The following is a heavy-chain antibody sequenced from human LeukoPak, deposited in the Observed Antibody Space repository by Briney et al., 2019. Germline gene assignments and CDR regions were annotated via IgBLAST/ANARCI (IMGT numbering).Heavy chain of an antibody. Sequence: PGGSLRLSCAASGFTFSNAWMSWVRQAPGKGLEWVSSISSSSTYIYYIDSVKGRFTVSRDNAKNSLYLQMNSLRAEDTAVYYCATEGLVRGVIFENWGQGTLVTVSS. V-gene: IGHV3-21*01. J-gene: IGHJ4*02. D-gene: IGHD3-10*01. CDR2: ISSSSTYI. CDR3: ATEGLVRGVIFEN. CDR1: GFTFSNAW.